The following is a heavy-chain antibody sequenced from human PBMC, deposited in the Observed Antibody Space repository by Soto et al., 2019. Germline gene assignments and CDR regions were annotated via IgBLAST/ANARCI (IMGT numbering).Heavy chain of an antibody. V-gene: IGHV3-30*18. CDR2: ISYDGSNK. D-gene: IGHD3-22*01. CDR3: AKGDSSGYYLNQDLSGMDV. Sequence: QVQLVESGGGVVQPGRSLRLSCAASGFTFSSYGMHWVRQAPGKGLEWVAVISYDGSNKYYADSVKGRFTISRDNSKNTLYLQMNSLRAEDTAVYYCAKGDSSGYYLNQDLSGMDVWGQGTTVTVSS. CDR1: GFTFSSYG. J-gene: IGHJ6*02.